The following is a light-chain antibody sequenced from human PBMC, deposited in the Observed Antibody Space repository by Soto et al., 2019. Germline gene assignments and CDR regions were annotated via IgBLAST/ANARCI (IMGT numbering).Light chain of an antibody. CDR1: QDISSW. V-gene: IGKV1-12*01. J-gene: IGKJ1*01. CDR3: QQTNSFPRT. CDR2: AAS. Sequence: DIQMTQSPSSVSASVEDSVTITCRASQDISSWLAWYQQKPGKAPNLLIYAASSLQSGVPSRFSGSGSGTDFTLTINSLQPEDIATYYCQQTNSFPRTFGQGTKVDIK.